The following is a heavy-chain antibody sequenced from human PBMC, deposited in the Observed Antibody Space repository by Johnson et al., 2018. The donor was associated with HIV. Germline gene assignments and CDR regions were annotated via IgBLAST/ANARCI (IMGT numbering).Heavy chain of an antibody. CDR3: ARERGYFGNPAFDI. D-gene: IGHD4-23*01. CDR2: ISYDGSNK. Sequence: QVLLVESGGGLVQPGGSLRLSCAASGFTFSSYDMYWVRQAPGKGLAWVAVISYDGSNKFYADSVKGRFTISRDNSKNTLYLQMNSLRTEDTAMYYCARERGYFGNPAFDIWGQGTMVTVSS. V-gene: IGHV3-30-3*01. J-gene: IGHJ3*02. CDR1: GFTFSSYD.